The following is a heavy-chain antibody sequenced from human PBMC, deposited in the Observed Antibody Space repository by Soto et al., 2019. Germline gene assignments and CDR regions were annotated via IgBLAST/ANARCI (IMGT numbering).Heavy chain of an antibody. D-gene: IGHD3-22*01. Sequence: ASVKVSCKASGGTFSSYAISWVRQAPGQGLEWMGGIIPIFGTANYAQKFQGRVTITADESTSTAYMELSSLRSEDTAVYYCARMATYYYDSSGYSLLNWGQGTLVTVSS. J-gene: IGHJ4*02. CDR1: GGTFSSYA. CDR2: IIPIFGTA. CDR3: ARMATYYYDSSGYSLLN. V-gene: IGHV1-69*13.